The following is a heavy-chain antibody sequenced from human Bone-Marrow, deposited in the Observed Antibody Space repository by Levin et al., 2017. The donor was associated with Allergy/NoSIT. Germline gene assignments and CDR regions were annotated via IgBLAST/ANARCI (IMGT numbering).Heavy chain of an antibody. V-gene: IGHV4-59*01. CDR3: ARDLAAGGDAFDI. CDR1: VGSICRSY. D-gene: IGHD6-25*01. J-gene: IGHJ3*02. CDR2: IYYSGST. Sequence: SETLSLTCTVSVGSICRSYWTLLRPPPGKGLESIGYIYYSGSTTYNPSLKSRVTISVDTSKNQFSLKLSSVTAADTAVYYCARDLAAGGDAFDIWGQGTMVTVSS.